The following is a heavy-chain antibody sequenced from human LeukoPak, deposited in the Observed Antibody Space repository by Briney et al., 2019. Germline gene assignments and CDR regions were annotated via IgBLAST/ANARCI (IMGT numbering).Heavy chain of an antibody. D-gene: IGHD2-8*02. Sequence: GGSLRLSCAASGFTFSRNWMHWVRRAPGKGLVWLSRINSDGSRTIYADSVKGRLTISRDNAKNTPYLEMNSLTVEDTAVYYCVSLTGHDAFDIWGQGTMVTVSS. CDR3: VSLTGHDAFDI. CDR2: INSDGSRT. V-gene: IGHV3-74*01. J-gene: IGHJ3*02. CDR1: GFTFSRNW.